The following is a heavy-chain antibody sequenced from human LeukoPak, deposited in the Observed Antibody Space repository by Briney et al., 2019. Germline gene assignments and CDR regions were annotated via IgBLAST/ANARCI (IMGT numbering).Heavy chain of an antibody. CDR1: GYTFTSYG. Sequence: ASVKDSCKASGYTFTSYGISWVRQAPGQGLEWMGRISTYNDNTNYAQKFQGRVTVTTDTATNTAYMELRNLTSDDPAVYYCARDGMQLWLPGYFDLWGRGTLVTVSS. CDR3: ARDGMQLWLPGYFDL. D-gene: IGHD5-18*01. V-gene: IGHV1-18*01. CDR2: ISTYNDNT. J-gene: IGHJ2*01.